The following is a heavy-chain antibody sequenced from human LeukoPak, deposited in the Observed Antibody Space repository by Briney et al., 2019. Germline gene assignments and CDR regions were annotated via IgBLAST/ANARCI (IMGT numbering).Heavy chain of an antibody. CDR1: GGTFISYA. CDR3: ARDDVGRWFDP. J-gene: IGHJ5*02. Sequence: ASVKVSCKASGGTFISYAISWVRQAPGQGLEWMGRIIPILGIANYAQKFQGRVTITADKSTSTAYMELSSLRSEDTAVYYCARDDVGRWFDPWGQGTLVTVSS. D-gene: IGHD3-10*01. V-gene: IGHV1-69*04. CDR2: IIPILGIA.